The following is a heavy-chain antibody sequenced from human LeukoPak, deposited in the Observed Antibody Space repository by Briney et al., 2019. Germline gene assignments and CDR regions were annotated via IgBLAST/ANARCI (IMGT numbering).Heavy chain of an antibody. CDR1: GFPRNTRPGG. CDR3: AHTGSAHGDDWFDH. CDR2: ISRDDDK. V-gene: IGHV2-5*02. J-gene: IGHJ5*02. D-gene: IGHD7-27*01. Sequence: SGPTLVHPPDTLTLTYTFSGFPRNTRPGGMGWIRQAHEKALEWHTLISRDDDKRYRPPRKSSVHITQETSKTQVALPFANLHPVDTATYYCAHTGSAHGDDWFDHWGQGTLVTVSS.